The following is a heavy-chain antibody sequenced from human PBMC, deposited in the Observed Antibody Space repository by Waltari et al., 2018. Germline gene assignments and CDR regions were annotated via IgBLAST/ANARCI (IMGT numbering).Heavy chain of an antibody. Sequence: QVQLQQWGAGLLTPSETLSLTCGVRGGSFSSYYWSWIRQSPGKGLEWIGEINHAGNIHYNPSFKSRVTMSMDTARNQFSLEVKSVIAADTAVYFWARISGLDYATPMWGLGTVVTVSS. CDR1: GGSFSSYY. CDR3: ARISGLDYATPM. V-gene: IGHV4-34*01. J-gene: IGHJ3*01. CDR2: INHAGNI. D-gene: IGHD5-12*01.